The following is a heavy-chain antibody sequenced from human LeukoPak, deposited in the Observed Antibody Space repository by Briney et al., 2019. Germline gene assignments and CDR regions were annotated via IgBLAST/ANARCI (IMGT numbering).Heavy chain of an antibody. D-gene: IGHD6-13*01. CDR2: IDPTDSYT. CDR3: ARHGSSWSEFDY. J-gene: IGHJ4*02. V-gene: IGHV5-10-1*01. CDR1: GYSFTRYW. Sequence: GESLKISGKGSGYSFTRYWISWVRQMPGKGLEWMGRIDPTDSYTNYSPSFQGHVTISADKSISTAYLQWSSLKASDTAMYYCARHGSSWSEFDYWGQGTLVTVSS.